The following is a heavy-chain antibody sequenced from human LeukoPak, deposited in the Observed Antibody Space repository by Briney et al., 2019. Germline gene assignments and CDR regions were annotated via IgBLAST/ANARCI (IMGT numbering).Heavy chain of an antibody. J-gene: IGHJ6*02. D-gene: IGHD3-3*01. V-gene: IGHV3-21*01. CDR1: GFTFNSYS. Sequence: GGSLRLSCAASGFTFNSYSKHWVRQAPGKGLEWVSSISSSSSYIYYADSVKGRFTISRDNAKNSLYLQMNSLRAEDTAVYYCARVDTSYYDFWSAYYYYYGMDVWGQGTTVTVSS. CDR3: ARVDTSYYDFWSAYYYYYGMDV. CDR2: ISSSSSYI.